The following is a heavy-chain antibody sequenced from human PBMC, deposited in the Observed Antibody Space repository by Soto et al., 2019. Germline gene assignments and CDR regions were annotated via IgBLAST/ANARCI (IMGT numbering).Heavy chain of an antibody. V-gene: IGHV1-69*06. CDR2: IIPIFGTP. CDR3: ARERLIKAVTTGDSYYFYYAMDV. Sequence: QAQLVQSGAEVKKPGSSVKVSCKASGDTFNTYGISWVRQAPGQGLEWMGVIIPIFGTPNNAQRFQGRLTMTADMSTSTAYMELRSLRAEDTAVYYCARERLIKAVTTGDSYYFYYAMDVWGPGTTVTVSS. D-gene: IGHD7-27*01. J-gene: IGHJ6*02. CDR1: GDTFNTYG.